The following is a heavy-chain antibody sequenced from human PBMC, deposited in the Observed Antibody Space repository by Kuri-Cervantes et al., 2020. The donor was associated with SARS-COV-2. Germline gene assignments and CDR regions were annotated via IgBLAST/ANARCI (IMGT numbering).Heavy chain of an antibody. J-gene: IGHJ4*02. D-gene: IGHD4/OR15-4a*01. V-gene: IGHV1-69*01. CDR1: GGTFSSYA. CDR2: IIPIFGTA. CDR3: ARAKTRSTPFRRSGLTMGFDY. Sequence: KISCKASGGTFSSYAISWVRQAPGQGLEWMGGIIPIFGTANYAQKFQGRVTITADESTSTAYMELSSLRSEDTAVYYCARAKTRSTPFRRSGLTMGFDYWGQGTLVTVSS.